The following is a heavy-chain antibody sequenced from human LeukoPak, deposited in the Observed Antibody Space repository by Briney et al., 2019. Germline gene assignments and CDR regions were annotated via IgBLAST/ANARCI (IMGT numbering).Heavy chain of an antibody. CDR2: IHHSGST. CDR3: AGHVSAAAGCR. D-gene: IGHD6-13*01. J-gene: IGHJ4*02. Sequence: PSETLSLTFAVYGGSVRDNYWSWIRQPPGKGLEWIGEIHHSGSTKYNPSLKSRVTISLDTSKNQCSLKLNSMTAADTAVYYCAGHVSAAAGCRWGQGTLVTVSS. CDR1: GGSVRDNY. V-gene: IGHV4-34*01.